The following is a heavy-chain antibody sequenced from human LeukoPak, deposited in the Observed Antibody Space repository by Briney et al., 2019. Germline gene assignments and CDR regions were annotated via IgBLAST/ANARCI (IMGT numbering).Heavy chain of an antibody. CDR2: IYTSGSS. Sequence: SETLSLTCTVSGDSISSSSSYWSWIRQPPGKGLEWIGYIYTSGSSNYNPSLKSRVTMAIDTSNNQVSLKLSSVTAADTAVYYCAKHVDSSTWYNWFGPWGQGTLVTVFS. CDR3: AKHVDSSTWYNWFGP. CDR1: GDSISSSSSY. D-gene: IGHD6-13*01. J-gene: IGHJ5*02. V-gene: IGHV4-4*09.